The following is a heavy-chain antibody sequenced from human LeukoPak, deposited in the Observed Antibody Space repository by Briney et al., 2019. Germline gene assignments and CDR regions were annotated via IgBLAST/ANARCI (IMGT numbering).Heavy chain of an antibody. CDR3: ARSSRVRSLDY. D-gene: IGHD6-6*01. CDR1: ADTIPSNY. CDR2: INPSGGST. V-gene: IGHV1-46*03. J-gene: IGHJ4*02. Sequence: ASVKVSCKASADTIPSNYMHGVRQAPGQGLEWMGIINPSGGSTSYAQKFQGRVTMTRDTSTSTVYMELSSLRSEDTAVYYCARSSRVRSLDYWGQGTLVTLSS.